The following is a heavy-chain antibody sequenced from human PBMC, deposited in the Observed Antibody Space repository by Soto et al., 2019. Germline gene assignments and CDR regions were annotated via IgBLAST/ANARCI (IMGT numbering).Heavy chain of an antibody. CDR2: IDLDARRT. D-gene: IGHD3-3*01. V-gene: IGHV3-74*01. J-gene: IGHJ4*02. CDR1: GTRFSDFG. CDR3: GSVFERPVS. Sequence: GGSLRLPCAASGTRFSDFGIHWVRQTPGEGPGCGSVIDLDARRTFYPAFVRGRFTISRDNVKNTVYLQMNNLRGDATATYCCGSVFERPVSWGQGTLVTVSS.